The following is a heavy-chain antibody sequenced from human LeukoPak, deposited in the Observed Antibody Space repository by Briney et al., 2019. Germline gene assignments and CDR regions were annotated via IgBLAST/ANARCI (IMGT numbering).Heavy chain of an antibody. CDR2: ISSSGSTI. D-gene: IGHD3-22*01. CDR3: ARVGSSGFFSDY. V-gene: IGHV3-11*01. J-gene: IGHJ4*02. Sequence: GGSLRLSCAASGFTFSDYYMSWVRQAPGEGLEWVSYISSSGSTIYYADSVKGRFTISRDNAKNSLYLQMNSLRAEDTAVYYCARVGSSGFFSDYWGQGTLVTVSS. CDR1: GFTFSDYY.